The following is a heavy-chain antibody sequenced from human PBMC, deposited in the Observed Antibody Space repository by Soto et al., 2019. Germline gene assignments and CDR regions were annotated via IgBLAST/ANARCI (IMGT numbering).Heavy chain of an antibody. CDR2: ISYDGSNK. V-gene: IGHV3-30*18. Sequence: QVQLVESGGGVVQPGRSLRLSCAASGFTFSSYGMHWLRQAPGKGLEWVAVISYDGSNKYYADSVKGRFTISRDNSKNTLYLQMNSLRAEDTAVYYCAKEYGSSSLSPDFDYWGQGTLVTVSS. CDR1: GFTFSSYG. D-gene: IGHD6-13*01. CDR3: AKEYGSSSLSPDFDY. J-gene: IGHJ4*02.